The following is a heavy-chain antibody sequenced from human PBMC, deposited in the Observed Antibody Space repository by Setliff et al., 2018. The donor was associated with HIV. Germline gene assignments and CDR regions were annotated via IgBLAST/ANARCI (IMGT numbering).Heavy chain of an antibody. D-gene: IGHD3-9*01. CDR1: GFTFGSYA. CDR3: AREPHEIRYFDWLLHPAYYYYGMDV. CDR2: FSSRGSTI. Sequence: PGGSLRLSCAPSGFTFGSYAMSWVRQAPGKGLEWISAFSSRGSTIYYADSVKGRFTITRDNAKNSLYLQMNSLRAEDTAVYYCAREPHEIRYFDWLLHPAYYYYGMDVWGQGTTVTVSS. J-gene: IGHJ6*02. V-gene: IGHV3-48*04.